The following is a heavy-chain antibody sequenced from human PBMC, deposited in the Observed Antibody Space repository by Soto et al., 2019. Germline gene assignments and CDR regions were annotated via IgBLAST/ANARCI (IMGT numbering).Heavy chain of an antibody. CDR3: AFGNATSWLPVVSFHS. Sequence: VLLVQSGAEVKKPGSSVRVSCKASVGSLTNYAISCVRQAPGPGLEWMGGILHRFGTASYAQNFPASVSITGDESTATAYMDLSSLRSADTAVYYCAFGNATSWLPVVSFHSWGQGTLVTVSS. J-gene: IGHJ4*02. CDR1: VGSLTNYA. CDR2: ILHRFGTA. V-gene: IGHV1-69*01. D-gene: IGHD2-15*01.